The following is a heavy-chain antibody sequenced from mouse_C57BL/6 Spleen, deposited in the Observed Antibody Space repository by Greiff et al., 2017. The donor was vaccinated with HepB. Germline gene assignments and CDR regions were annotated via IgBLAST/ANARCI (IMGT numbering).Heavy chain of an antibody. V-gene: IGHV1-81*01. J-gene: IGHJ4*01. CDR2: IYPSSSYT. CDR3: TRNSSSRYAMDY. Sequence: QVQLQQSGAELVRPGASVKLSCKASGYTFTSYGMSWVKQSPGQGLEWIGEIYPSSSYTYYNEKFKGKATLTVDKSSSTEYMQLRSLTSEDSAVYCGTRNSSSRYAMDYWGQGTTVTVSS. D-gene: IGHD1-1*01. CDR1: GYTFTSYG.